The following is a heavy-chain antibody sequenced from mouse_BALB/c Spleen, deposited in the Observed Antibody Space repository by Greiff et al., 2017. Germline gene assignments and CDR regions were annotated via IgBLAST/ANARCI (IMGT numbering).Heavy chain of an antibody. V-gene: IGHV3-2*02. J-gene: IGHJ4*01. CDR3: ARWGNYGGDYAMDY. CDR1: GYSITSDYA. CDR2: ISYSGST. Sequence: EVKLQESGPGLVKPSQSLSLTCTVTGYSITSDYAWNWIRQFPGNKLEWMGYISYSGSTSYNPSLKSRISITRDTSKNQFFLQLNSVTTEDTATYYCARWGNYGGDYAMDYWGQGTSVTVSS. D-gene: IGHD2-1*01.